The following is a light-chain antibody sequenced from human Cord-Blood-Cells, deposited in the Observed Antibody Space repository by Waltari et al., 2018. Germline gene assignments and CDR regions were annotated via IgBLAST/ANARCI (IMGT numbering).Light chain of an antibody. CDR3: CSYAGSSTLYV. V-gene: IGLV2-23*02. J-gene: IGLJ1*01. CDR1: RIDVGSVNI. CDR2: EVS. Sequence: QSALTQPASVAGSPGQSITISCTRTRIDVGSVNIVSWYQHHPGKAPKLMIYEVSKRPSGVSNRFSGSKSGNTASLTISGLQAEDEADYYCCSYAGSSTLYVFGTGTKVTIL.